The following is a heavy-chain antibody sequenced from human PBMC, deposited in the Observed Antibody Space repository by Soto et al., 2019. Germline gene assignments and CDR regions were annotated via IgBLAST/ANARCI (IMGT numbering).Heavy chain of an antibody. CDR2: INPNSGGT. CDR3: ARDQGQQLYQGAFDY. CDR1: GYTFTGYY. D-gene: IGHD6-13*01. J-gene: IGHJ4*02. Sequence: QVQLVQSGAEVKKPGASVKVSCKASGYTFTGYYMHWVRQAPEQGLEWMGWINPNSGGTNYAQKFQGWVTMTRDTSISTAYMELSRLRSDDTAVYYCARDQGQQLYQGAFDYWGQGTLVTVSS. V-gene: IGHV1-2*04.